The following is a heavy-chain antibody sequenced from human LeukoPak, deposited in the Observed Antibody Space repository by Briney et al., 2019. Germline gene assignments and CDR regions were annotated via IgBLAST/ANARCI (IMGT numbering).Heavy chain of an antibody. J-gene: IGHJ4*02. V-gene: IGHV4-59*01. Sequence: SETLSLTCTVPGGSITNYYWSWIRQPPGKGLEWIGYIYHRGSTTYNPSLKSRAIISVDTSKHQFSLKLTPVTAADTAVYFCARGYAYGDTGSFDYWGQGTLVTVSS. D-gene: IGHD4-17*01. CDR2: IYHRGST. CDR1: GGSITNYY. CDR3: ARGYAYGDTGSFDY.